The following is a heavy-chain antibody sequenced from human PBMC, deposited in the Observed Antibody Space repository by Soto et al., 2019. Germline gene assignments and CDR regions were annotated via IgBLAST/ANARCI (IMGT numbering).Heavy chain of an antibody. J-gene: IGHJ4*02. V-gene: IGHV1-3*01. D-gene: IGHD6-25*01. Sequence: QVQLVQSGAEMKKPAASVKDSCKASGYTFTSYAMHWVRHAPGQRLEWMGWINAGNSNTKYSQKFQGRVTITRDSSAGIAYMELSSLRSADTAVYYCARVISGLYYFDYWGQGTLVTVSS. CDR1: GYTFTSYA. CDR3: ARVISGLYYFDY. CDR2: INAGNSNT.